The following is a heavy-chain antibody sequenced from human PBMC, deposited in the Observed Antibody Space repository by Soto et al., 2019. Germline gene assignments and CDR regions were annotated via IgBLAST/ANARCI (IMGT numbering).Heavy chain of an antibody. CDR3: VRDASSGYRGWWDP. D-gene: IGHD5-12*01. Sequence: ASVKVSCKASGYTFTSYAMHWVRQAPGQRLEWMGWINAGNGNTKYSQKFQGRVILTTDTATNTAYMELGSLRSDDTAVYYCVRDASSGYRGWWDPWGQGTLVTVSS. CDR2: INAGNGNT. CDR1: GYTFTSYA. J-gene: IGHJ5*02. V-gene: IGHV1-3*01.